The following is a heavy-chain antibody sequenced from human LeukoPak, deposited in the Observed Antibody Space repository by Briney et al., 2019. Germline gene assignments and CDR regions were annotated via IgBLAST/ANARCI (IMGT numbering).Heavy chain of an antibody. CDR1: GFTFSSYA. CDR2: IPYDGSNK. J-gene: IGHJ5*02. D-gene: IGHD6-13*01. V-gene: IGHV3-30-3*01. CDR3: ARDRGVGIAAAGTIARNWFDP. Sequence: GGSLRLSCAASGFTFSSYAMHWVRQAPGKGLEWVAVIPYDGSNKYYADSVKGRFTISRDNSKNTLYLQMNSLRAEDTAVYYCARDRGVGIAAAGTIARNWFDPWGQGTLVTVSS.